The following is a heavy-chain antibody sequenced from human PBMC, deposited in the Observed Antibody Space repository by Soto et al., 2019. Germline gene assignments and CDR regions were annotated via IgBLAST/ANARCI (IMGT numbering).Heavy chain of an antibody. J-gene: IGHJ4*02. CDR3: ARDSIAAAGTDY. CDR2: IIPLFGTT. CDR1: GGTFSSYT. Sequence: SVRVSCKASGGTFSSYTIAWVRQAPGQGLEWMGEIIPLFGTTNYVEKFQGRLTITADASTSTAYMELSSLRSEDTAMYYCARDSIAAAGTDYWGRGTLVTVSS. V-gene: IGHV1-69*13. D-gene: IGHD6-13*01.